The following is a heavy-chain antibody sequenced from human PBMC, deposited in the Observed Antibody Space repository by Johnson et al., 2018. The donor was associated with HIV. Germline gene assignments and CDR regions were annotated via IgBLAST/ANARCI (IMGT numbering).Heavy chain of an antibody. V-gene: IGHV3-23*04. CDR1: GFTFSSYV. Sequence: VQLVESGGTLVQPGGSLRLSCAASGFTFSSYVMNWVRQAPGKGLEWVSTLTGSGDTTYYADSVKGRFPISRDNSKNTLYLQMNSLRTEDTAVYYCARALGVGATADDAFDICGQGTMVTVSS. CDR2: LTGSGDTT. CDR3: ARALGVGATADDAFDI. D-gene: IGHD1-26*01. J-gene: IGHJ3*02.